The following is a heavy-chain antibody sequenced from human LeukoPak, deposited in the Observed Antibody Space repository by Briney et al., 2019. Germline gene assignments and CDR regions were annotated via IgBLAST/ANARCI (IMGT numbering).Heavy chain of an antibody. Sequence: GASVKVSCKSSGYTFTGYYMHWVRQAPGQGLEWMGWINPNSGGTNYAQKFQSRVTMTRDTSISTAYMELSRLRSDDTAVYYCAGPRDGDYRYYYYMDGWGKGTTVTVSS. D-gene: IGHD4-17*01. V-gene: IGHV1-2*02. CDR1: GYTFTGYY. CDR3: AGPRDGDYRYYYYMDG. J-gene: IGHJ6*03. CDR2: INPNSGGT.